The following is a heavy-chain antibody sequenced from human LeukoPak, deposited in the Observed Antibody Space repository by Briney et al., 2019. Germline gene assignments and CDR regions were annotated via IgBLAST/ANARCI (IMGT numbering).Heavy chain of an antibody. D-gene: IGHD2-15*01. V-gene: IGHV3-74*01. CDR2: ISDDGSST. CDR3: ARALRIAVVDY. J-gene: IGHJ4*02. CDR1: GFTFSSYW. Sequence: GGSLRLSCAVSGFTFSSYWMHWVRQAPGKGLVWVSRISDDGSSTYYADSVKGRSTISRDNGKNTLYLQMNSLGAEDTAVYYCARALRIAVVDYWGQGTLVTVPS.